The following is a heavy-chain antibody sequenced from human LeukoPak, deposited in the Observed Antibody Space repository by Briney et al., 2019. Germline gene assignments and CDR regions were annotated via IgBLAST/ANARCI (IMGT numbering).Heavy chain of an antibody. D-gene: IGHD4-17*01. CDR3: ARDRGRYGDPDYYYGMDV. CDR2: IYYSGST. V-gene: IGHV4-59*01. Sequence: PSETLSLTCSVSGGSISGYYWSWIRQPPGRGLEWIGYIYYSGSTNYNPSLKSRVTISVDTSKNQFSLKLSSVTAADTAVYYCARDRGRYGDPDYYYGMDVWGQGTTVTVSS. J-gene: IGHJ6*02. CDR1: GGSISGYY.